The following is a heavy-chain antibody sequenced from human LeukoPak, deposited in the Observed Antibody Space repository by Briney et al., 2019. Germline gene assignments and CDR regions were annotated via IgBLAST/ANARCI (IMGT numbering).Heavy chain of an antibody. J-gene: IGHJ4*02. CDR1: GFTFSSYA. CDR3: AKVPGGKGWNFDS. V-gene: IGHV3-23*01. Sequence: GGSLRLSCAASGFTFSSYAMNWVRQAPGRGLEWVSAISGSGDTTYYADSVKGRFTISRDNSRDTLYLQMNSLRAEDTAIYYCAKVPGGKGWNFDSWGQGTLVTVSS. D-gene: IGHD2-15*01. CDR2: ISGSGDTT.